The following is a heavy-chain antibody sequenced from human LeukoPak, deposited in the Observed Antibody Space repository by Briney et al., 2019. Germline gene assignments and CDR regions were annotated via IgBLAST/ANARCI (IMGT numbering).Heavy chain of an antibody. CDR2: IYTSGST. D-gene: IGHD2-2*01. V-gene: IGHV4-4*07. CDR3: ARGIYCSSTTCYYYYYYMDV. Sequence: PSETLSLTCTVSGGSIRVYCWSWIRQPAGQGRERNGRIYTSGSTNYNPSLKSRVTMSLDTSKNQFSLKLSSVTAADTAVYYCARGIYCSSTTCYYYYYYMDVWGKGTTVTVSS. CDR1: GGSIRVYC. J-gene: IGHJ6*03.